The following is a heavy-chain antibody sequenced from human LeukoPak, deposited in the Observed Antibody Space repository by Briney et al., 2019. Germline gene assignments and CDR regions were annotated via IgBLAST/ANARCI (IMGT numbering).Heavy chain of an antibody. Sequence: ASVKVSCKASGGTFSSYAISWVRQAPGQGLEWMGGIIPIFGTANYAQKFQGRVTITTDESTSTAYMEPSSLRSEDTAVYYCARTYCSSTSCDYMDVWGKGTTVTVSS. D-gene: IGHD2-2*01. V-gene: IGHV1-69*05. CDR3: ARTYCSSTSCDYMDV. J-gene: IGHJ6*03. CDR2: IIPIFGTA. CDR1: GGTFSSYA.